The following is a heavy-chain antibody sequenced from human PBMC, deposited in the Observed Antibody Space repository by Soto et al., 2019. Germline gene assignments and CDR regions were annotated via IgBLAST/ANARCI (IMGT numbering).Heavy chain of an antibody. D-gene: IGHD6-19*01. CDR3: ARLGYSSGWPIHNWFDP. V-gene: IGHV4-61*05. CDR1: GDSISSRNYY. Sequence: SETLSLTCTVSGDSISSRNYYWGWIRQPPGKGLEWIGYIYYSGSTNYNPSLKSRVTISVDTSKNQFSLKLSSVTAADTAVYYCARLGYSSGWPIHNWFDPWGQGTLVTVSS. J-gene: IGHJ5*02. CDR2: IYYSGST.